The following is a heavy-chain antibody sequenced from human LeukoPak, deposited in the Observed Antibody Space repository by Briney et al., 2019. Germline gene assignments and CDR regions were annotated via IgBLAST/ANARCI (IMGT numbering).Heavy chain of an antibody. CDR2: IKQDGSEK. D-gene: IGHD6-6*01. CDR3: ARDLPTGSDYFDY. Sequence: GGSLRLSCAASGFTFSSYWMSWVRQAPGKGLEWVANIKQDGSEKYYVDSVKGRFTISRDNAKNSLYLQMSSLRADDTAVYYCARDLPTGSDYFDYWGQGTLVTVSS. V-gene: IGHV3-7*01. J-gene: IGHJ4*02. CDR1: GFTFSSYW.